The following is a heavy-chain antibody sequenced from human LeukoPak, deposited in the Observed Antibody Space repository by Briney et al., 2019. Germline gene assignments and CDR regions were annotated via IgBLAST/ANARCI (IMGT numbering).Heavy chain of an antibody. CDR1: GFTFSSYA. D-gene: IGHD3-22*01. CDR3: ARSSGYYYTGFDY. Sequence: GGSLRLSCAASGFTFSSYAMHWVRQAPGKGLEWVAVISYDGSNKYYADSVKGRFTNSRDNAKNTLYLQMNSLRAEDTAVYYCARSSGYYYTGFDYWGQGTLVTVSS. CDR2: ISYDGSNK. J-gene: IGHJ4*02. V-gene: IGHV3-30*04.